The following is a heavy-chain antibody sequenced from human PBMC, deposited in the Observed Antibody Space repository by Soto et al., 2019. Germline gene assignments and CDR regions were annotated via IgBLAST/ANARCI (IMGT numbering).Heavy chain of an antibody. D-gene: IGHD3-16*01. CDR2: ISGSGGSK. CDR1: GFTFASYA. Sequence: EVQLVESGGDSAQPGESLRLSCAASGFTFASYAMTWVRQAPGKGLEWVSGISGSGGSKYYADSVKGRFTISRDTSKNTLDRQLDSLTPEDTAIYYCLIPRGKQVSYTMDVGGQGTTVTVFS. CDR3: LIPRGKQVSYTMDV. V-gene: IGHV3-23*04. J-gene: IGHJ6*02.